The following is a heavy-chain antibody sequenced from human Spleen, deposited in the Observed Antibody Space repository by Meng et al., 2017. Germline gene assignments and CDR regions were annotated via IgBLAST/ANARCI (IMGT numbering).Heavy chain of an antibody. V-gene: IGHV1-8*02. J-gene: IGHJ6*02. D-gene: IGHD3-3*01. Sequence: ASVKVSCKASGGTFSSYAISWVRQATGQGLEWMGWMNPNSGNTGYAQKFQGRVTMTRNTSISTAYMELSSLRSEDTAVYYCARGRQLRFLEWTGTDYYYYGMDVWGQGTTVTVSS. CDR2: MNPNSGNT. CDR1: GGTFSSYA. CDR3: ARGRQLRFLEWTGTDYYYYGMDV.